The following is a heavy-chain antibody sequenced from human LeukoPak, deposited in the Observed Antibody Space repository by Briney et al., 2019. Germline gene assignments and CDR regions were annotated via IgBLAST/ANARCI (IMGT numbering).Heavy chain of an antibody. V-gene: IGHV3-53*01. Sequence: GGSLRLSCAASGFSVSGKFMSWVRQAPGKGLEWVSIIHYDGKIRYAGSVGGRFTIYRDDSENTLFLQMNSLRVDDTAVYFCASGDGYLQPYWGQGTLVTVSS. CDR3: ASGDGYLQPY. J-gene: IGHJ4*02. D-gene: IGHD2-21*01. CDR2: IHYDGKI. CDR1: GFSVSGKF.